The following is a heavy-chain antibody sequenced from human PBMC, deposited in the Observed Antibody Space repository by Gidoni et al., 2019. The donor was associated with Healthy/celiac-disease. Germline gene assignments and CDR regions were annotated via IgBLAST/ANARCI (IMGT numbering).Heavy chain of an antibody. CDR1: GGSLSSYY. V-gene: IGHV4-59*01. CDR3: ARGDDSSSSGGDFDY. CDR2: IDYSGST. Sequence: QVQLQESSPGLVTPSETLSLTCTLSGGSLSSYYWSWSRQPPGKGLEWIGYIDYSGSTNYNPSLKSRVTISVDTSKNQFSLKLSAVTAADTAVYYCARGDDSSSSGGDFDYWGQGTLVTVSS. J-gene: IGHJ4*02. D-gene: IGHD6-6*01.